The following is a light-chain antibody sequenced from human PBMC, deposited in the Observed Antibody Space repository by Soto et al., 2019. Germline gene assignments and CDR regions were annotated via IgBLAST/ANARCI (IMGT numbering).Light chain of an antibody. J-gene: IGKJ1*01. Sequence: SADTLSLNTGETATLSCRASQSISSYLAWYQQKPGQAPRLLIYDASSRATGIPDRFSGSGSGTDFTLTISRLEPEDFAVYYCQHYGSSRWTFGQGTKVDI. CDR3: QHYGSSRWT. CDR2: DAS. CDR1: QSISSY. V-gene: IGKV3-20*01.